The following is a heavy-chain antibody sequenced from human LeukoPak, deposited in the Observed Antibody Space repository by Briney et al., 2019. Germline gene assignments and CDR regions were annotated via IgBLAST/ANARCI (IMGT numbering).Heavy chain of an antibody. CDR1: GYTFTGYY. Sequence: ASVKVSCKASGYTFTGYYMHWVRQAPGQGLEWMGWINPKTGVTKYAQKFQGRVTMTTDTSITTVYMDLGWLTFGDTAVYYCARDRAAGRRSNYMDVWGKGTSVIVSS. CDR2: INPKTGVT. V-gene: IGHV1-2*02. CDR3: ARDRAAGRRSNYMDV. D-gene: IGHD6-6*01. J-gene: IGHJ6*03.